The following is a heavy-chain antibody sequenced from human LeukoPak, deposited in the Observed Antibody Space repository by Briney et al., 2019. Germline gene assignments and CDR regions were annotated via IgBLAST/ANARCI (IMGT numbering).Heavy chain of an antibody. J-gene: IGHJ4*02. V-gene: IGHV3-23*01. CDR3: AKVRSAVVAAATNY. CDR1: GFTFSSYG. D-gene: IGHD2-15*01. Sequence: GGSLRLSCAASGFTFSSYGMHWVRQAPGKGLEWVSVISGSGGSTYHADSVKGRFTISRDNSNNTLYLQMNSLRAEDTAIYYCAKVRSAVVAAATNYWGQGTLVTVSS. CDR2: ISGSGGST.